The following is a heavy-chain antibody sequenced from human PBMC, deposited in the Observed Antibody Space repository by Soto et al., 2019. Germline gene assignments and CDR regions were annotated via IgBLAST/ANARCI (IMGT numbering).Heavy chain of an antibody. J-gene: IGHJ4*02. CDR3: ASRDPGTSVDY. Sequence: SETLSLTCAVSGGSFTSNNWWTWVRQPPGQGLEWIGEIYRTGSTTYNPSLKSRVTISLDKSENQFSLKVTSLTAADTAVYYCASRDPGTSVDYWGQGTLVTVSS. D-gene: IGHD1-7*01. V-gene: IGHV4-4*02. CDR1: GGSFTSNNW. CDR2: IYRTGST.